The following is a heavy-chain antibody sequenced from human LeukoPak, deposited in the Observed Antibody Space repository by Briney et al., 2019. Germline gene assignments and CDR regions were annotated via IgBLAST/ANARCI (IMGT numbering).Heavy chain of an antibody. D-gene: IGHD5-24*01. CDR3: ARRLKRGDGNYYYYGMDV. CDR2: IIPIFGTA. CDR1: GGTFSSYA. J-gene: IGHJ6*02. V-gene: IGHV1-69*13. Sequence: ASVKVSCKASGGTFSSYAISWVRQAPGQGLEWMGGIIPIFGTANYAQKFQGRVTITADESTSTAYMELSSLRSEDTAVYYCARRLKRGDGNYYYYGMDVWGQGTTVTVSS.